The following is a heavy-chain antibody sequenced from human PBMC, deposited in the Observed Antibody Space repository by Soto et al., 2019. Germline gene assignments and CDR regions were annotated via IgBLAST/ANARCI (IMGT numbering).Heavy chain of an antibody. V-gene: IGHV3-7*01. CDR1: GFTFSSYW. J-gene: IGHJ6*02. CDR3: ARDPNIVATTRDVYYYYGMDV. Sequence: EVQLVESGGGLVQPGGSLRLSCAASGFTFSSYWMSWVRQAPGKGLEWVANIKQDGSEKYYVDSVKGRFTISRDNAKNSLYLQMNSLRAEDPAVYYCARDPNIVATTRDVYYYYGMDVWGQGTTVTVSS. D-gene: IGHD5-12*01. CDR2: IKQDGSEK.